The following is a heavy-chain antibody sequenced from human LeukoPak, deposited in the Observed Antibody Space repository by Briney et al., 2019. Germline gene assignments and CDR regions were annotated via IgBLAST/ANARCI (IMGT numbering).Heavy chain of an antibody. D-gene: IGHD3-16*01. CDR1: GYTFTSYY. CDR2: INPSGGST. Sequence: GASVKVSCKASGYTFTSYYMRWVRQAPGQGLEWMGIINPSGGSTSYAQKFQGRVTMTRDTSTSTVYMELSSLRSEDTAVYYCARASNQYEVGVDYVYWGQGTLVTVSS. CDR3: ARASNQYEVGVDYVY. J-gene: IGHJ4*02. V-gene: IGHV1-46*01.